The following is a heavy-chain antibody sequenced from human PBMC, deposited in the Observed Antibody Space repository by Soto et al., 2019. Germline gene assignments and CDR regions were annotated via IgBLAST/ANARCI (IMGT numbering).Heavy chain of an antibody. J-gene: IGHJ4*02. CDR1: GFTFSNAW. V-gene: IGHV3-15*07. Sequence: GGSLRLSCAASGFTFSNAWMNWVRQAPGKGLEWVGRIKSKTDGGKTEYAAPVKGRFTISIEDSKNTLYLQMNSLKTEDTAVYYCTTGGSQYCTNGVCSLWGQGTLVTVSS. D-gene: IGHD2-8*01. CDR3: TTGGSQYCTNGVCSL. CDR2: IKSKTDGGKT.